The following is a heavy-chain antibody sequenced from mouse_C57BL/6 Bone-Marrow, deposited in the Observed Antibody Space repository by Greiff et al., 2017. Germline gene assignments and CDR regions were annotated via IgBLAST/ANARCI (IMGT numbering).Heavy chain of an antibody. Sequence: EVQLVESGGDLVKPGGSLKLSCAASGFTFSSYGMSWVRQTPDKRLEWVATISSGGSYTYSPDSVTGRFTISRDNAKNTLYLQMSRLKSEDTAMYYCARRDYSYAIDYWGQGTSVTVSS. V-gene: IGHV5-6*01. D-gene: IGHD1-1*01. J-gene: IGHJ4*01. CDR2: ISSGGSYT. CDR3: ARRDYSYAIDY. CDR1: GFTFSSYG.